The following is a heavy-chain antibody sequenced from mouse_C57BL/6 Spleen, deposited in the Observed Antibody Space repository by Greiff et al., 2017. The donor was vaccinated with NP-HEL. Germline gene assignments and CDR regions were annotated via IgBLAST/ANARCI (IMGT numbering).Heavy chain of an antibody. J-gene: IGHJ1*03. CDR2: IDPANGYT. Sequence: VQLQQSVAELVRPGASVTLSCTASGFTFNNSDMPWVKQRPVQGLEWIGRIDPANGYTKYAPQFQGKATITADTSSNTAYLQLSSLTSEDTAIYYSALTNTDAYFDDWGTGTTVTVSS. CDR1: GFTFNNSD. CDR3: ALTNTDAYFDD. V-gene: IGHV14-3*01. D-gene: IGHD1-3*01.